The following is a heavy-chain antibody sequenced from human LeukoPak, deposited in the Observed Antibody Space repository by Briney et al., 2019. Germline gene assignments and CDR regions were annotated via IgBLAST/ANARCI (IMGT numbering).Heavy chain of an antibody. D-gene: IGHD2-2*01. CDR3: ARRGVVTARVWFDP. Sequence: SETLSLTCAVYGGSFSDYHWTWIRQPPGKGLEWIGEIDHSGSTNYNPSLKSRVSISADTSKNQFSLKLSSVTAADTAVYYCARRGVVTARVWFDPWGQGTLVTVSS. J-gene: IGHJ5*02. CDR2: IDHSGST. CDR1: GGSFSDYH. V-gene: IGHV4-34*01.